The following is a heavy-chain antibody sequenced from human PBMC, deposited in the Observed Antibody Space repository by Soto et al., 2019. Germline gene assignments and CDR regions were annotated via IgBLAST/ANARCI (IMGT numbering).Heavy chain of an antibody. J-gene: IGHJ4*02. V-gene: IGHV3-23*01. Sequence: EVQLLESGGGLVQPGGSLRLSCAASGFTFSSYAMSWVRQAPGKGLEWVSAISGSGGSTYYADSLKGRFTISRDNSKNTLYLQMNSLRAEDTAVYYCAKQRAIVVVVAAIDYWGQGTLVTVSS. CDR1: GFTFSSYA. D-gene: IGHD2-15*01. CDR3: AKQRAIVVVVAAIDY. CDR2: ISGSGGST.